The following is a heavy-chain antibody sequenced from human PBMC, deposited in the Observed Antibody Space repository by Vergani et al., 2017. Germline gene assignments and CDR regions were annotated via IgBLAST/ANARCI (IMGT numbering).Heavy chain of an antibody. V-gene: IGHV3-23*01. CDR2: ISGSGGST. Sequence: EVQLLESGGGLVQPGGSLRLSCAASGFTFSSYAMSWVRQAPGKGLEWVSAISGSGGSTYYADSVKGRLTISRDNSKNTLYLQMNSLRAEDTAVYYCARDPPFGRSNYYYYMEVWGKGTTVTVSS. J-gene: IGHJ6*03. CDR1: GFTFSSYA. D-gene: IGHD3-16*01. CDR3: ARDPPFGRSNYYYYMEV.